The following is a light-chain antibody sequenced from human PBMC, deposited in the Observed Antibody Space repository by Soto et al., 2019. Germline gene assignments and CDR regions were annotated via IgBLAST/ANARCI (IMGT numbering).Light chain of an antibody. CDR2: GTS. J-gene: IGKJ2*01. Sequence: EIVLTQSPGTLSLSPGERATLSCRASQSINNYYLAWYQQTPGQAPRLLIYGTSNRATGIADRLSGSGSGTDFTLAIARVEPEDFAVYYCDQFGSSPGTFGQGTKLEIK. CDR1: QSINNYY. V-gene: IGKV3-20*01. CDR3: DQFGSSPGT.